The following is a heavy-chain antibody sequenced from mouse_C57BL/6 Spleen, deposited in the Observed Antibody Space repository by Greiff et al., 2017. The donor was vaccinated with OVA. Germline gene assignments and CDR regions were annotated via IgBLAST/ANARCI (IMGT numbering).Heavy chain of an antibody. CDR3: ARTTPYYYAMDY. CDR1: GYSITSGYY. Sequence: EVKVEESGPGLVKPSQSLSLTCSVTGYSITSGYYWNWIRQFPGNKLEWMGYISYDGSNNYNPSLKNRISITRDTSKNQFFLKLNSVTTEDTATYYCARTTPYYYAMDYWGQGTSVTVSS. D-gene: IGHD2-12*01. V-gene: IGHV3-6*01. J-gene: IGHJ4*01. CDR2: ISYDGSN.